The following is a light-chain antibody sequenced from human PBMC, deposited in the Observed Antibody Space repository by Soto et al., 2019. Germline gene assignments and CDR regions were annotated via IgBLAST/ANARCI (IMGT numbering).Light chain of an antibody. CDR2: GVS. Sequence: QSVLTQPPSASGSPGQSVTISCTGTSSDVGGYNSVSWYQQHPGKAPKLMIYGVSTRPSGVPDRFSGSKSGNTASLTVSGPQAGDGGDYSCTSHPGSNNAVVLGGGTKVTVL. CDR3: TSHPGSNNAVV. J-gene: IGLJ2*01. V-gene: IGLV2-8*01. CDR1: SSDVGGYNS.